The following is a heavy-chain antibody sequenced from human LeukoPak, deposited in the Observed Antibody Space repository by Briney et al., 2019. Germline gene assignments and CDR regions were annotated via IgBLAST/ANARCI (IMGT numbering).Heavy chain of an antibody. CDR3: ARYILGSSGPFDP. Sequence: SETLSLTCAVYGGSFSGYYWSWIRQPPGKGLEWIGEINHSGNINNNPSLKSRVNVSLDTSKNQFSLKLRSVTAADTAVYYCARYILGSSGPFDPWGQGTLVTVSS. J-gene: IGHJ5*02. V-gene: IGHV4-34*01. CDR1: GGSFSGYY. D-gene: IGHD3-16*01. CDR2: INHSGNI.